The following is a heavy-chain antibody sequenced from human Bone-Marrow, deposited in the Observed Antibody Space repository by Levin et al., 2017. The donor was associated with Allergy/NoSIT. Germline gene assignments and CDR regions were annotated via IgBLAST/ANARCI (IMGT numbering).Heavy chain of an antibody. CDR1: GFTFSSYD. Sequence: GGSLRLSCAASGFTFSSYDMHWVRQATGKGLAWISGINTAGDTYYPDSVKGRFTISREYAKNSLCLQMNSLTAGDTAVYYCARVHRGAFDIWGQGTVVTVSS. D-gene: IGHD3-10*01. V-gene: IGHV3-13*01. CDR2: INTAGDT. CDR3: ARVHRGAFDI. J-gene: IGHJ3*02.